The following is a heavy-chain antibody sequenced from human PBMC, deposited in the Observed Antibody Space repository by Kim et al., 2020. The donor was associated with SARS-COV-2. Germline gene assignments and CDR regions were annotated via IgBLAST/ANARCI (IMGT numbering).Heavy chain of an antibody. CDR3: AKDRYPLRVTKPIGLFDY. V-gene: IGHV3-30*18. D-gene: IGHD4-17*01. Sequence: GGSLRLSCAASGFTFSSYGMHWVRQAPGKGLEWVAVISYDGSNKYYADSVKGRFTISRDNSKNTLYLQMNSLRAEDTAVYYCAKDRYPLRVTKPIGLFDYWGQGTLVTVSS. CDR2: ISYDGSNK. J-gene: IGHJ4*02. CDR1: GFTFSSYG.